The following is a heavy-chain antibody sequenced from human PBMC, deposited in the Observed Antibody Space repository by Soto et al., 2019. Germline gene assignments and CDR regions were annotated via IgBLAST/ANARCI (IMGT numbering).Heavy chain of an antibody. J-gene: IGHJ4*02. CDR3: ARGLNYDSSGHFDY. Sequence: PSETLSLTCAVYGGSFSGYYWSWIRQPPGKGLEWIGEINHSGSTNYNPSLKSRVTISVDTSKNQFSLKLSSVTAADTAVYYCARGLNYDSSGHFDYWGQGTLVTVSS. CDR2: INHSGST. V-gene: IGHV4-34*01. CDR1: GGSFSGYY. D-gene: IGHD3-22*01.